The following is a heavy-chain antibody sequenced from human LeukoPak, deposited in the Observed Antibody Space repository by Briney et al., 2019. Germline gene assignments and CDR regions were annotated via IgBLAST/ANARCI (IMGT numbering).Heavy chain of an antibody. J-gene: IGHJ4*02. Sequence: ASVKVSCKVSGYTLTELSMHRVRQAPGKGLEWMGGFDPEDGETIYAQKFQGRVTMTEDTSTDTAYMELSSLRSEDTAVYYCATHYDSSGYPFDYWGQGTLVTVSS. V-gene: IGHV1-24*01. D-gene: IGHD3-22*01. CDR3: ATHYDSSGYPFDY. CDR1: GYTLTELS. CDR2: FDPEDGET.